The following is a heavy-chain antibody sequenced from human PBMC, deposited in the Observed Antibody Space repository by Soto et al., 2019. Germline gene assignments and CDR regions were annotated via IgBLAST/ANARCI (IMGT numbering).Heavy chain of an antibody. D-gene: IGHD3-3*01. CDR3: ASRKGYDFWSGYYPLNYYYGMDV. Sequence: QVQLVQSGAEVKKPGSSVKVSCKASGGTFSSYAISWVRQAPGQGLEWMGGIIPIFGTANYAQKCQGRVTITADESTSTAYMELSSMRSEATAVYYCASRKGYDFWSGYYPLNYYYGMDVWGQGTTVTVSS. J-gene: IGHJ6*02. CDR1: GGTFSSYA. CDR2: IIPIFGTA. V-gene: IGHV1-69*01.